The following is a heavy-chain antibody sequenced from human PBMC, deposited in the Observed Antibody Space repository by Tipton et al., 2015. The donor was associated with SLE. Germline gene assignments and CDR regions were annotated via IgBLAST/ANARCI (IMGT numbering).Heavy chain of an antibody. V-gene: IGHV4-59*02. Sequence: TLSLTCTVSGGSVSSYYWSWIRQPPGKGLEWIGYIYYSGSTNYNPSLKSRVTIPVDTSKNQFSTKLSSVTAADTAVYFCARVSHTISAFDIWGQGTIVTVSS. CDR3: ARVSHTISAFDI. CDR1: GGSVSSYY. D-gene: IGHD5-12*01. CDR2: IYYSGST. J-gene: IGHJ3*02.